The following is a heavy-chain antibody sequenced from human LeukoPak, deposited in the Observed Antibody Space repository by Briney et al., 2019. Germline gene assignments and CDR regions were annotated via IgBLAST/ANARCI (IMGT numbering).Heavy chain of an antibody. V-gene: IGHV3-21*01. CDR1: GFTFSSYI. J-gene: IGHJ6*04. CDR2: ISSSSTYI. Sequence: GGSLRLSCTASGFTFSSYIMNWVRPATGRGLEWVSSISSSSTYIYYADSMKGRFTISRDNAKNSVYLQMNSLRAEDTAVYYCARGHYYGMDVWGKGSTVTISS. CDR3: ARGHYYGMDV.